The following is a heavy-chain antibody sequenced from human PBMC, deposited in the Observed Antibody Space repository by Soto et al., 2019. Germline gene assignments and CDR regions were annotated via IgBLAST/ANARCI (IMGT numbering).Heavy chain of an antibody. CDR2: IYYSGST. V-gene: IGHV4-39*07. D-gene: IGHD2-2*02. J-gene: IGHJ5*02. CDR3: ARGYCSSTSCYIWDNWFDP. CDR1: GGSISDDTYY. Sequence: SETLSLTCTVSGGSISDDTYYWGWIRQPPGKGLEWIGSIYYSGSTNYNPSLKSRVTMSVDTSKNQFSLKLSSVTAADTAVYYCARGYCSSTSCYIWDNWFDPWGQGTLVTVSS.